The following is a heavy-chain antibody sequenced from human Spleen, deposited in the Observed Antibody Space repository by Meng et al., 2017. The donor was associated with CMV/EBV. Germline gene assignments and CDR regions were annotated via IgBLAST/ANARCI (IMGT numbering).Heavy chain of an antibody. D-gene: IGHD2-2*01. CDR1: GYTFTGYY. CDR2: INPNSGGT. CDR3: ARDRCSSTSCSYYYGMDV. Sequence: ASVKVSCKASGYTFTGYYMHWVRQAPGQGLEWMGWINPNSGGTDYAQKFQGRVTITTDESTSTAYMELSSLRSEDTAVYYCARDRCSSTSCSYYYGMDVWGQGTTVTVSS. J-gene: IGHJ6*02. V-gene: IGHV1-2*02.